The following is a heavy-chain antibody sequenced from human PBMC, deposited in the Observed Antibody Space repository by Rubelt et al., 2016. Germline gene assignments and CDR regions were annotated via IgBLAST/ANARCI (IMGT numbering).Heavy chain of an antibody. CDR2: INHSGST. CDR3: ARGKGYCSGGSCRRSWFDP. Sequence: QVQLQQWGAGLLKPSETLSLTCAVYGGSFSGYYWSWIRQPPGKGLEWIGEINHSGSTNYNRSLKSRVTISVDTSKNQFSLKLSSVTAADTAVYYCARGKGYCSGGSCRRSWFDPWGQGTLVTVSS. CDR1: GGSFSGYY. V-gene: IGHV4-34*01. J-gene: IGHJ5*02. D-gene: IGHD2-15*01.